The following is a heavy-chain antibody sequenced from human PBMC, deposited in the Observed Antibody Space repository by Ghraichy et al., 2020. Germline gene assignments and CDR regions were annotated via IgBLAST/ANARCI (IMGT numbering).Heavy chain of an antibody. J-gene: IGHJ4*02. CDR3: ARHDGYASHYYFDY. CDR2: IYYSGST. D-gene: IGHD2-8*01. Sequence: SETLSLTCTVSGGSISSYYWSWIRQPPGKGLEWIGYIYYSGSTNYNPSLKSRVTISVDTSKNQFSLKLSSVTAADTAVYYCARHDGYASHYYFDYWGQGTLVTVSS. CDR1: GGSISSYY. V-gene: IGHV4-59*08.